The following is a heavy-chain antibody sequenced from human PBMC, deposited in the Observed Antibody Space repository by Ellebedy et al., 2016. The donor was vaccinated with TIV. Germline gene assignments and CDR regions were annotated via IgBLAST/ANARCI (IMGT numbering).Heavy chain of an antibody. V-gene: IGHV3-15*01. D-gene: IGHD2-15*01. CDR2: IKSKTDYATR. CDR1: GFTFSNAW. CDR3: AAGTGRTDFDY. Sequence: GESLKISCAASGFTFSNAWMSWVRQAPGKGLEWVGRIKSKTDYATRDYAAPLKGRFSTSRDDSKNTVHLQMNSLETEDTAVYYCAAGTGRTDFDYWGQGTLVTVSS. J-gene: IGHJ4*02.